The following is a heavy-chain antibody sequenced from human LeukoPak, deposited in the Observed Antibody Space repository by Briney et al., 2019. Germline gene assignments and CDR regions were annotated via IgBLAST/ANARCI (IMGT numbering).Heavy chain of an antibody. Sequence: PGGSLRLSCAASGFTFSSYAMSWVRQAPGKGLEWVSAISGSGGSTYHADSVKGRFTISRDNSKNTLYLQMNSLRAEDTAIYYCAKEGKTRTWNYSQAKPVYWGQGTLVTVSS. CDR1: GFTFSSYA. CDR3: AKEGKTRTWNYSQAKPVY. D-gene: IGHD3-10*01. V-gene: IGHV3-23*01. CDR2: ISGSGGST. J-gene: IGHJ4*02.